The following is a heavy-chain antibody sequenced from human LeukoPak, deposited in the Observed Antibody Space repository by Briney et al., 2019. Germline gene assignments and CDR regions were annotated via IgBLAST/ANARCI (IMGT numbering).Heavy chain of an antibody. CDR1: GGTFSSYA. Sequence: GASVKVSCKASGGTFSSYAISWVRQAPGQGLEWVGGIIPIFGTANYAQKFQGRVTITTDESTSTAYMELSSLRSEDTAVYYCARSSYSNYGVDEGWFDPWGQGTLVTVSS. CDR3: ARSSYSNYGVDEGWFDP. J-gene: IGHJ5*02. V-gene: IGHV1-69*05. CDR2: IIPIFGTA. D-gene: IGHD4-11*01.